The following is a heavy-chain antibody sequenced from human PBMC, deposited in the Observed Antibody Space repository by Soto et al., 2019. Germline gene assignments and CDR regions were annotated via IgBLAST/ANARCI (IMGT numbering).Heavy chain of an antibody. J-gene: IGHJ4*02. CDR1: GFNFDDSA. CDR2: ITWNSGHI. CDR3: AKGRSSMIVVVMDY. V-gene: IGHV3-9*01. Sequence: SLRLSCVASGFNFDDSAMYWVRQVPGKGLEWVSGITWNSGHILYADSVKGRFTISRDNAKRSLYLELNSLRPEDTALYYCAKGRSSMIVVVMDYWGQGTPVTVSS. D-gene: IGHD3-22*01.